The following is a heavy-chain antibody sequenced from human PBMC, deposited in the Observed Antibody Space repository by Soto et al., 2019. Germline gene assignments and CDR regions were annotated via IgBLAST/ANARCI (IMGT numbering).Heavy chain of an antibody. J-gene: IGHJ6*02. V-gene: IGHV3-30*18. CDR1: GFTFSSYG. CDR3: AKVRFGELLSKYYYYGMDV. Sequence: GGSLRLSCAASGFTFSSYGMHWVRQAPGKGLEWVAVISYDGSNKYYADSVKGRFTISRDNSKNTLYLQMNSLRAEDTAVYYCAKVRFGELLSKYYYYGMDVWGQGTTVTVSS. CDR2: ISYDGSNK. D-gene: IGHD3-10*01.